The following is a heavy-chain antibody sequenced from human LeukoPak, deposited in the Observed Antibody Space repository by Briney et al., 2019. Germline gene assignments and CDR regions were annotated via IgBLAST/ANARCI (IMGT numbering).Heavy chain of an antibody. D-gene: IGHD6-13*01. CDR1: GFTFRGYA. Sequence: GGSLRLSCGASGFTFRGYAMAWVRQAPGKGLEWVSTISSSGENTYYTDSVKGRFTVSRDNSKNTLYLQMNSLRAEDTAVYFCAKDKTNSIWRFFDYWGHGTLVTVSS. CDR2: ISSSGENT. CDR3: AKDKTNSIWRFFDY. J-gene: IGHJ4*01. V-gene: IGHV3-23*01.